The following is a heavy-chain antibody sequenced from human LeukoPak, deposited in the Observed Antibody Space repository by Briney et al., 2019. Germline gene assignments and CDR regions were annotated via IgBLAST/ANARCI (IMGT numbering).Heavy chain of an antibody. CDR1: GFTFSSYA. Sequence: GGSLRLSCAASGFTFSSYAMSWVRQAPGKGLEWVSAISGSGGSTYYADSVKGRFTISRDNSKNTLYLQMNSLRAEVTAVYYCAKDRSIAVAGTLGMDVWGQGTTVTVSS. V-gene: IGHV3-23*01. J-gene: IGHJ6*02. D-gene: IGHD6-19*01. CDR2: ISGSGGST. CDR3: AKDRSIAVAGTLGMDV.